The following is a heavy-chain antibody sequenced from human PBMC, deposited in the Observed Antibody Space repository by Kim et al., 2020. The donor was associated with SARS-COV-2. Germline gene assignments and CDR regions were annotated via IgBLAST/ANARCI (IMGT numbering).Heavy chain of an antibody. J-gene: IGHJ4*02. V-gene: IGHV1-69*13. CDR1: GGTFSSYA. CDR3: ARSEDIVATSRPFHFDY. D-gene: IGHD5-12*01. Sequence: SVKVSCKASGGTFSSYAISWVRQAPGQGLEWMGGIIPIFGTANYAQKFQGRVTITADESTSTAYMELSSLRSEDTAVYYCARSEDIVATSRPFHFDYWGQGTLVTVSS. CDR2: IIPIFGTA.